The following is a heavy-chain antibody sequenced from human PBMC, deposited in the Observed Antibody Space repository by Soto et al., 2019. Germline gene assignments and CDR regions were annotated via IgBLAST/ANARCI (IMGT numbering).Heavy chain of an antibody. D-gene: IGHD6-19*01. V-gene: IGHV3-23*01. CDR3: ARDLGTDKRYSSGWPFDY. CDR2: ISGSGGSS. CDR1: GFAFSTYA. Sequence: GGSLRLSCAAAGFAFSTYAMTWVRQAPGKGLEWVSVISGSGGSSYYAASVKGRFTISRDNSKNTLFLQMNGLRAEDTAVYYCARDLGTDKRYSSGWPFDYWGQGSLVTVSS. J-gene: IGHJ4*02.